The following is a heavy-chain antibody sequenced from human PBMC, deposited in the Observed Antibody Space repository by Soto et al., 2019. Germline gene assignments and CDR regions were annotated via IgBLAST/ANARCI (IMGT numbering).Heavy chain of an antibody. Sequence: LSLTCTVSGGSISSYYWSWIRQTAGKGLEWIGRIYPSGNTNYNPSLKSRVTMSIDTSKNQLSLKLRSVTAADTAVYFCAGDEGYYYSGVDVWGQGTAVTVSS. CDR1: GGSISSYY. V-gene: IGHV4-4*07. CDR2: IYPSGNT. J-gene: IGHJ6*02. CDR3: AGDEGYYYSGVDV.